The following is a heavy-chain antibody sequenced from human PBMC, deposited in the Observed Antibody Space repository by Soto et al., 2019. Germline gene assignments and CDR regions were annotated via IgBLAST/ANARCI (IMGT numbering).Heavy chain of an antibody. CDR2: INSDGSST. J-gene: IGHJ3*02. V-gene: IGHV3-74*01. Sequence: GGSLRLSCAASGFTFSSYWMHWVRQAPGKGLVWVSRINSDGSSTSYADSVKGRFTISRDNAKNTLYLQMNSLRAEDTAVYYCARGERDYGDYEETNDAFDIWGQGTMVTVSS. CDR3: ARGERDYGDYEETNDAFDI. D-gene: IGHD4-17*01. CDR1: GFTFSSYW.